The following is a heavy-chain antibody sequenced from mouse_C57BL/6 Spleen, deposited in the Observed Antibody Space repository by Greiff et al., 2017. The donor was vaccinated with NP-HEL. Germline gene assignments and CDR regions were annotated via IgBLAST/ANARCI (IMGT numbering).Heavy chain of an antibody. J-gene: IGHJ4*01. Sequence: EVQVVESEGGLVQPGSSMKLSCTASGFTFSDYYMAWVRQVPEKGLEWVANINYDGSSTYYLDSLKSRFIISRDNAKNILYLQMSSLKSEDTATYYCARDHRGYAMDYWGQGTSVTVSS. D-gene: IGHD2-14*01. CDR3: ARDHRGYAMDY. CDR1: GFTFSDYY. CDR2: INYDGSST. V-gene: IGHV5-16*01.